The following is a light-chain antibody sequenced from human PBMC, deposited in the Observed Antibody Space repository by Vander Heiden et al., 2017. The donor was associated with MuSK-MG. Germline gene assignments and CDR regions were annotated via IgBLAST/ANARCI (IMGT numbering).Light chain of an antibody. CDR3: EAWEDSRNGSVV. V-gene: IGLV1-44*01. CDR1: SSNIGSNT. J-gene: IGLJ2*01. CDR2: RNN. Sequence: QSVLTQPPSASGTPGQRVTISCSGSSSNIGSNTVNWYQQLPGTAPKLLIYRNNQRHSGVPDRFSGSKSGTSASLAISGLQSEEEADDYCEAWEDSRNGSVVFGGGTKLTDL.